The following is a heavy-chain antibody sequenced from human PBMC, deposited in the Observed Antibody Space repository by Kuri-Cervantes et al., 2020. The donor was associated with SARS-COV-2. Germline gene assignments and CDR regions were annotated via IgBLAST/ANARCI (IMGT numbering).Heavy chain of an antibody. CDR2: ISSSSSTI. Sequence: GASLKISCAASGFTFSSYSMNWVRQAPGKGLEWVSYISSSSSTIYYADSVKDRFTISRDNAKNSLYLQMNSLKAEDTAVYYCARGFPTVTTWLGYYYYGMDVWGQGTTVTVSS. J-gene: IGHJ6*02. CDR3: ARGFPTVTTWLGYYYYGMDV. V-gene: IGHV3-48*01. D-gene: IGHD4-17*01. CDR1: GFTFSSYS.